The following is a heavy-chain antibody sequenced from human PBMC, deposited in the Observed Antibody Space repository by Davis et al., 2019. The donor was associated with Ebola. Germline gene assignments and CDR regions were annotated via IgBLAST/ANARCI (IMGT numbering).Heavy chain of an antibody. J-gene: IGHJ4*02. CDR1: GGSFSGYY. CDR2: INHSGST. Sequence: MPSETLSLTCAVYGGSFSGYYCSWIRQPPGKGLEWIGEINHSGSTNYNPSLKSRVTISVDTSKNQFSLKLNSVTAADTAVYYCARDLSSWGQGTLVTVSS. CDR3: ARDLSS. V-gene: IGHV4-34*01.